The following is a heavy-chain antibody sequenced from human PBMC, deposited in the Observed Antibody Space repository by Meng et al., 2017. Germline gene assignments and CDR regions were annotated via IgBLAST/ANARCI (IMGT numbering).Heavy chain of an antibody. CDR3: ARDLD. J-gene: IGHJ4*02. CDR2: INPNSGGT. CDR1: GGTFSSYT. Sequence: QVHMVQSGAEVKKPGSSVKVSCKASGGTFSSYTISWVRQAPGQGLEWMGRINPNSGGTNYAQKFQGRVTMTRDTSISTAYMELSRLRSDDTAVYYCARDLDWGQGTLVTVSS. V-gene: IGHV1-2*06.